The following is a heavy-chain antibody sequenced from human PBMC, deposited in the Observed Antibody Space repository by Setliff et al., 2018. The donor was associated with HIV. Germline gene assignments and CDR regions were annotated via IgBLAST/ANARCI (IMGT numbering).Heavy chain of an antibody. CDR2: IYYSGST. Sequence: SETLSLTCTVSGGSISSYYWSWIRQPPGKGLEWIGYIYYSGSTNYNPSLKSRVTISMDTSKSQFSLKLSSVTAADTAVYYCARGQGCGGGCHYAFEMWGQGTMVTVSS. CDR3: ARGQGCGGGCHYAFEM. D-gene: IGHD2-21*02. J-gene: IGHJ3*02. CDR1: GGSISSYY. V-gene: IGHV4-59*08.